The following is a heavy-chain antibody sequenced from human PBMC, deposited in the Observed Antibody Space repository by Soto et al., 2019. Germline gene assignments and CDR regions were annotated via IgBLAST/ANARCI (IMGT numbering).Heavy chain of an antibody. CDR1: GGSISSNY. Sequence: SETLSLTCTVSGGSISSNYWSWIRQSPGTGLEWIGYIYYTGTTNYNPSLKSRVYISVDTSKNQFSLKLSSVTAADSAVYYCAKHGSSYLDWLDPWGQGNLVTVSS. V-gene: IGHV4-59*01. D-gene: IGHD1-26*01. CDR2: IYYTGTT. CDR3: AKHGSSYLDWLDP. J-gene: IGHJ5*02.